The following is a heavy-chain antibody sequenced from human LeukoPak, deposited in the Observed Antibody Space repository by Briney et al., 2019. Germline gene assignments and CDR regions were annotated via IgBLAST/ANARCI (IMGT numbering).Heavy chain of an antibody. CDR1: GFTLSSHG. CDR3: AKDGPSYSDCGVDV. V-gene: IGHV3-30*18. J-gene: IGHJ6*04. D-gene: IGHD3-22*01. Sequence: GGSLRLSRASSGFTLSSHGMHWVRQAPGKGGEGVAVISYEGSNEYYVDALKGRFTNSRDNSKNTLYLQMNSLRAEDKAVDYCAKDGPSYSDCGVDVWGKGTTVTVSS. CDR2: ISYEGSNE.